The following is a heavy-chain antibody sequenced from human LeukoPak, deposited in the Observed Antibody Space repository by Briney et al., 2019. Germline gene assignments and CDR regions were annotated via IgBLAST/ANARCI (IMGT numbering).Heavy chain of an antibody. V-gene: IGHV3-23*01. CDR1: GFSFSTYD. CDR3: AKNTSGSYFDH. CDR2: ISGSVSST. Sequence: PGGSLRLSCAASGFSFSTYDMTWVRQAPGKGLEWVSAISGSVSSTNYADSVKGRFTISRDNSKNTLYLQMNSLGAEDTAAYYCAKNTSGSYFDHWGQGTLVTVSS. D-gene: IGHD1-26*01. J-gene: IGHJ4*02.